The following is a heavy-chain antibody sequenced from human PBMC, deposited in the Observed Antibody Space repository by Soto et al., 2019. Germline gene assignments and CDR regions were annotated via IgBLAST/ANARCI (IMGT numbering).Heavy chain of an antibody. J-gene: IGHJ6*03. CDR2: INPNSGGT. V-gene: IGHV1-2*04. CDR3: ARGLEYSSSLSLYYYYYYMDV. Sequence: ASVKVSCKASGYTFTGYYMHWVRQAPGQGLEWIGWINPNSGGTNYAQKFQGWVTMTRDTSISTAYMELGRLRSDDTAVYYCARGLEYSSSLSLYYYYYYMDVWGKGTTVTV. D-gene: IGHD6-6*01. CDR1: GYTFTGYY.